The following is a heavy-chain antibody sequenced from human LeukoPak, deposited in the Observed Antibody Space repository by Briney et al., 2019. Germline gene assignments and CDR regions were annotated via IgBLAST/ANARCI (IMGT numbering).Heavy chain of an antibody. D-gene: IGHD2-2*01. CDR3: ARDGVAPGIYFDY. Sequence: PGGSLRLSCAASGFTFSDYWMNWVRQAPGKGPEWVANIKQDGSEKYYVDSVKGRFTISRDNAKNSLYLQISSLRAEDTAVYYCARDGVAPGIYFDYWGQGALVTVSS. CDR1: GFTFSDYW. V-gene: IGHV3-7*01. J-gene: IGHJ4*02. CDR2: IKQDGSEK.